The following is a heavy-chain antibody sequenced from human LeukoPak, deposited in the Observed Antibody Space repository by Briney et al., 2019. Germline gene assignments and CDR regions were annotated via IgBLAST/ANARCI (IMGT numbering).Heavy chain of an antibody. D-gene: IGHD2-2*01. V-gene: IGHV1-18*01. CDR2: ISAYNGNT. J-gene: IGHJ4*02. CDR3: ARGKPADGDY. Sequence: ASVKVSCKSSGYTFSDYGITWVRQAPGQGLEWMGWISAYNGNTNYAQKLQGRVTMTTDTSTSTAYMELRSLRSDDTAVYYCARGKPADGDYWGPGTLVTVSS. CDR1: GYTFSDYG.